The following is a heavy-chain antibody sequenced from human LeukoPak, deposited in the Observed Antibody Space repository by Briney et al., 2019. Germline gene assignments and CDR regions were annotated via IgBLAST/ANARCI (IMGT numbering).Heavy chain of an antibody. J-gene: IGHJ4*02. V-gene: IGHV3-9*01. D-gene: IGHD3-10*01. CDR3: AKSPYYSMDYYFDY. Sequence: GRSLRLSCGASGFTFDDYAMHWVRQAPGKGLEWVSGISWNSGSIGYADSVKGRFTISRDNAKNSLYLQMNSLRAEDTALYYCAKSPYYSMDYYFDYWGQGTLVTVSS. CDR1: GFTFDDYA. CDR2: ISWNSGSI.